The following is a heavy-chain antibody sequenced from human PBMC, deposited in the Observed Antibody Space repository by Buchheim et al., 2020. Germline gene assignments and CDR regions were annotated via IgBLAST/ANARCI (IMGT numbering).Heavy chain of an antibody. CDR3: ARDRVAAAGQKGYYYYYGMDV. Sequence: QVQLQESGPGLVKPSETLSLTCTVSGGSISSYYWSWIRQPPGKGLEWIGYIYYSGSTNYNPSLKRRVTISVDTSKNQFSLKLSSVTAADTAVYYCARDRVAAAGQKGYYYYYGMDVWGQGTT. J-gene: IGHJ6*02. D-gene: IGHD6-13*01. V-gene: IGHV4-59*01. CDR2: IYYSGST. CDR1: GGSISSYY.